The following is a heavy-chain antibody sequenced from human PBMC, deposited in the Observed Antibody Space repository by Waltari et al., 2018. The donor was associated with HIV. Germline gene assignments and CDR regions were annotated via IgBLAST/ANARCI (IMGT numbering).Heavy chain of an antibody. Sequence: QVQLVQSGAEVKKPGASVKVSCKASGYTFTSYAMHWVRQAPGQRLEWMGWINAGNGNTKYSQKFQGRVTITRDTSASTAYMELSSLRSEDTAVYYCARDHHGGGGSSWFMFDYWGQGTLVTVSS. J-gene: IGHJ4*02. CDR1: GYTFTSYA. V-gene: IGHV1-3*01. D-gene: IGHD6-13*01. CDR2: INAGNGNT. CDR3: ARDHHGGGGSSWFMFDY.